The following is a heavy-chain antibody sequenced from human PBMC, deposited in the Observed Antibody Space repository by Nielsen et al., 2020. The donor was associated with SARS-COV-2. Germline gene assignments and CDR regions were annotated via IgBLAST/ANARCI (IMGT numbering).Heavy chain of an antibody. CDR2: IYPDDSDT. D-gene: IGHD6-19*01. J-gene: IGHJ4*02. CDR1: GYNYVTYW. Sequence: GESLKISCEGFGYNYVTYWIAWVRQVPGTGLEWMGIIYPDDSDTRYSPSFQGQVTFSADASINTAYLHWNSLKASDTAMYYCARLGSSESRPESFDYWGQGTLVSVSS. V-gene: IGHV5-51*01. CDR3: ARLGSSESRPESFDY.